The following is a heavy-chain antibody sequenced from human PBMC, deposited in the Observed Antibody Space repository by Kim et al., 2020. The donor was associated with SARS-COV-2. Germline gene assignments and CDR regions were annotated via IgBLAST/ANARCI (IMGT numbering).Heavy chain of an antibody. J-gene: IGHJ6*02. D-gene: IGHD3-3*01. V-gene: IGHV4-31*02. CDR3: ARESADYYGMDV. Sequence: YANPSLKSRVTISVDTSKNQFSLKLSSVTAADTAVYYCARESADYYGMDVWGQGTTVTVSS.